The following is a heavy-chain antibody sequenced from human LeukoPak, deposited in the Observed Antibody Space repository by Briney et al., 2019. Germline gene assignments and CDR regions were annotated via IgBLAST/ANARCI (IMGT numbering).Heavy chain of an antibody. V-gene: IGHV5-51*01. CDR3: ARKGATFGDAFDI. J-gene: IGHJ3*02. D-gene: IGHD1-26*01. CDR2: IYPGDSDT. Sequence: GESLKISCKGSGYSLTSYWIGWVRQMPGKGLEWMGIIYPGDSDTRYSPSFQGQVTISADKSISTAYLQWSSLKASDTAMYYCARKGATFGDAFDIWGQGTMVTVSS. CDR1: GYSLTSYW.